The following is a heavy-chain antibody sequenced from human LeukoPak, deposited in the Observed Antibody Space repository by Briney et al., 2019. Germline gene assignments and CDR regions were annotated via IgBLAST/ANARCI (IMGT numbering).Heavy chain of an antibody. CDR1: GFTFSSYA. Sequence: GGSLRLSCEAPGFTFSSYAMSWVRQAPGKGLEWVSGISGSGGNTYYADSVKGRFTISRDNSKNTLYLQMNSLRAEDTAIYYCAKAIDSSSWFGFLDYWGQGTLVTVSS. CDR2: ISGSGGNT. D-gene: IGHD6-13*01. J-gene: IGHJ4*02. CDR3: AKAIDSSSWFGFLDY. V-gene: IGHV3-23*01.